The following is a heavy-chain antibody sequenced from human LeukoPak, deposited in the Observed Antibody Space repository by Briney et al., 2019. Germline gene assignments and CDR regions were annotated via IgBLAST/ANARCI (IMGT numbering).Heavy chain of an antibody. CDR2: ISGFNT. Sequence: PGGSLRLSCITSGFAFSNYAMNWVRQAPGKGPEWVSGISGFNTYYADSVKGRVTISRDNYKNLLYLQMDRLRAEDTAVYSCAKDVCTSPRCLLYFDSWGQGTLVTVSS. J-gene: IGHJ4*02. V-gene: IGHV3-23*01. D-gene: IGHD2-8*01. CDR1: GFAFSNYA. CDR3: AKDVCTSPRCLLYFDS.